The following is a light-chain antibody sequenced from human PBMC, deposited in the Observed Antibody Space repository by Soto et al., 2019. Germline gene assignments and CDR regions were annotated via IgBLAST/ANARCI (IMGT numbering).Light chain of an antibody. CDR3: SSYTSSSTLSTDV. J-gene: IGLJ1*01. V-gene: IGLV2-14*03. Sequence: QSALTQPASVSGSPGQSITLSCTGTSSDFGGYNYVSWYQHHPGKAPKLMIYDVSNRPSGVSNRFSGSKSGNTASLIISGLQAEDEADYYCSSYTSSSTLSTDVFGTGTQLTVL. CDR1: SSDFGGYNY. CDR2: DVS.